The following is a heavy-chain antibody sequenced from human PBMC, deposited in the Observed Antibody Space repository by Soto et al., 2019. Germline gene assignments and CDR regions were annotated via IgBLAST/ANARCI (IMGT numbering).Heavy chain of an antibody. CDR2: ISSSGSTI. D-gene: IGHD5-18*01. J-gene: IGHJ6*03. V-gene: IGHV3-11*01. Sequence: QVQLVESGGGLVKPGGSLRLSCAASGFTFSDYYMRWIRQAPGMGLEWVSYISSSGSTIYYADSVKARFTITRDNAKNSLYLQLHSLRAEDTAVYYCARGCSDTGYYYMDVWGKGTTVTVSS. CDR3: ARGCSDTGYYYMDV. CDR1: GFTFSDYY.